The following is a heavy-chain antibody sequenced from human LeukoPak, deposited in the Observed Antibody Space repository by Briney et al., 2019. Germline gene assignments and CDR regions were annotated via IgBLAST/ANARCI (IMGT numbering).Heavy chain of an antibody. J-gene: IGHJ3*02. D-gene: IGHD1-26*01. CDR1: GGSISSGGYY. Sequence: SETLSLTCTVSGGSISSGGYYWSWSRQPPGKGLEWSGYIYHSGSTYYNPSLNSRVTISVDRSKNQFSLKLSSVTAADTAVYYCARDSPGYSGSYYRQDAFDIWGQGTMVTVSS. V-gene: IGHV4-30-2*01. CDR3: ARDSPGYSGSYYRQDAFDI. CDR2: IYHSGST.